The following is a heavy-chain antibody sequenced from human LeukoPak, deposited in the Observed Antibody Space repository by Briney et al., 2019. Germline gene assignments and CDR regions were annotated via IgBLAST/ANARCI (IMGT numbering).Heavy chain of an antibody. CDR1: GFTFSNYW. CDR3: ARESFAARWD. CDR2: INSDGSSA. V-gene: IGHV3-74*01. Sequence: GGSLRLSCAASGFTFSNYWMHWVRQAPGKGLVYVSRINSDGSSANYADSVQGRFTISRDNAKNTLYLEMNSLRADDTAVYYCARESFAARWDWGQGTLVTVSS. J-gene: IGHJ4*02. D-gene: IGHD6-6*01.